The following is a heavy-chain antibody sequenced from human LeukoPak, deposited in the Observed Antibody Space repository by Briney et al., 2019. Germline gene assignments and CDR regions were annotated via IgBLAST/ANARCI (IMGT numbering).Heavy chain of an antibody. CDR1: GFTFSGSA. V-gene: IGHV3-73*01. D-gene: IGHD1-1*01. Sequence: GGSLRLSCAASGFTFSGSAMLWVRQASGKGLEWVGRIRSKANSYATAYAASVKGRFTISRDDSKNTAYLQMNSLKTEDTAVYYCTSLSSVQLERHRLERKKYYYYMDVWGKGTTVTVSS. CDR2: IRSKANSYAT. CDR3: TSLSSVQLERHRLERKKYYYYMDV. J-gene: IGHJ6*03.